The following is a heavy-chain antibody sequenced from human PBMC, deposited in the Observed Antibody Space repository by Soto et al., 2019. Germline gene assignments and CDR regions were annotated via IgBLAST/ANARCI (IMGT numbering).Heavy chain of an antibody. CDR1: GFTFSSYA. CDR3: AREEGMTMIVDPHPVLDY. D-gene: IGHD3-22*01. V-gene: IGHV3-30-3*01. Sequence: GGSLRLSCAASGFTFSSYAMHWVRQAPGKGLEWVAVISYDGSNKYYADSVKGRFTISRDNSKNTLYLQMNSLRAEDTAVYYCAREEGMTMIVDPHPVLDYWGQGTLVTVSS. J-gene: IGHJ4*02. CDR2: ISYDGSNK.